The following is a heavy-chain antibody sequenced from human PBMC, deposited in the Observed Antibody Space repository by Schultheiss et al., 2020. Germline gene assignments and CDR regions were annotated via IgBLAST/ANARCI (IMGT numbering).Heavy chain of an antibody. D-gene: IGHD4-17*01. J-gene: IGHJ4*02. V-gene: IGHV1-69*13. Sequence: SVKVSCKASGYTFASYDINWVRQAPGQGLEWMGGVIPIFDTPNYAQKFQGRITITADESTSTAYMELSSLRSEDTAVYYCAPYPRDYDDYWGQGTLVTVSS. CDR2: VIPIFDTP. CDR3: APYPRDYDDY. CDR1: GYTFASYD.